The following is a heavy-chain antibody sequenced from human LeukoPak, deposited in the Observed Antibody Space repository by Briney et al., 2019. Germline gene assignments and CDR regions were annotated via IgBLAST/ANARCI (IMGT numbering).Heavy chain of an antibody. D-gene: IGHD1-26*01. CDR1: GGTFGSYA. J-gene: IGHJ5*02. CDR3: AIWRGSYYRFDP. CDR2: IIPIFGTA. Sequence: ASVRVSCKASGGTFGSYAISWVRQAPGQGLEWMGGIIPIFGTANYAQKFQGRVTITADESTSTAYMELSSLRSEDTAVYYCAIWRGSYYRFDPWGQGTLVTVSS. V-gene: IGHV1-69*13.